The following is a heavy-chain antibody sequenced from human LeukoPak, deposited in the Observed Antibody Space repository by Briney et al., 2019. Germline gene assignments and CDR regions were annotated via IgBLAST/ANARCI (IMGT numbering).Heavy chain of an antibody. CDR1: GYTFTSYA. V-gene: IGHV7-4-1*02. CDR3: AREGPYDFWSGYDLGNFDY. D-gene: IGHD3-3*01. Sequence: GASVKVSCKASGYTFTSYAMNWVRQAPGQGLEWMGRINTNTGNPTYAQGFTGRFVFSLDTSVSTAYLQISSLKAEDTAVYYCAREGPYDFWSGYDLGNFDYWGQGTLVTVSS. CDR2: INTNTGNP. J-gene: IGHJ4*02.